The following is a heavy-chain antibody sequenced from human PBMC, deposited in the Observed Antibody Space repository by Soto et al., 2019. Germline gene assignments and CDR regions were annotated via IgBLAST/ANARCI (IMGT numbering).Heavy chain of an antibody. CDR3: ARHVVPAANYFDY. CDR1: GGSISSDDYY. V-gene: IGHV4-61*03. Sequence: PSETLSLTCTVSGGSISSDDYYWSWIRQPPGKGLEWIAYIYYSGSTNYNPSLKSRVTISLDTSKNHFSLKLSSVTAADTAVYYCARHVVPAANYFDYWGQGTLVTVSS. CDR2: IYYSGST. J-gene: IGHJ4*02. D-gene: IGHD2-2*01.